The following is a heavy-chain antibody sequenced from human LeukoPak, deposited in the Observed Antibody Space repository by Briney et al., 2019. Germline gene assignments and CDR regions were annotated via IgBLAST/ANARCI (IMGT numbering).Heavy chain of an antibody. J-gene: IGHJ3*02. D-gene: IGHD4-17*01. CDR1: GFTFSSYA. CDR2: ISGSGGST. Sequence: PGGSLRLSCAASGFTFSSYAMSWVRQAPGKGLEWVSAISGSGGSTYYADPVKGRFTISRDNSKNTLYLQMNSLRAEDTAVYYCAKDQTPMTTVTTGAFDIWGQGTMVTVSS. CDR3: AKDQTPMTTVTTGAFDI. V-gene: IGHV3-23*01.